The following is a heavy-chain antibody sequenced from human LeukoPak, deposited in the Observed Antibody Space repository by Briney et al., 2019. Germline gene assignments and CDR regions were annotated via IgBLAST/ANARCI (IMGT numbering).Heavy chain of an antibody. Sequence: PSETLSLTCTVSGGSISSSRYYWGWIRQPPGKGLEWIGSIYYTGSTYYNPSLRSRVSISVDTSKNQFTLKLSSVTAADTAVYYCARRGVVATPDANFWGQGTLVTVCS. D-gene: IGHD5-12*01. V-gene: IGHV4-39*01. CDR2: IYYTGST. CDR3: ARRGVVATPDANF. J-gene: IGHJ4*02. CDR1: GGSISSSRYY.